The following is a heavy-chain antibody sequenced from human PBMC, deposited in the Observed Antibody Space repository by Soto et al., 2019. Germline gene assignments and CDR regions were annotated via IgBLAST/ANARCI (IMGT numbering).Heavy chain of an antibody. CDR1: GGIFSTYA. J-gene: IGHJ4*02. D-gene: IGHD3-10*01. Sequence: QVQLVQSGAEVKKPGSSVKVSCKASGGIFSTYAISWLRQAPGQGLEWMGGIIPLFGTPNYAQRFQGRVTIPADESTSTDYMEQRRLRSEDTAVYYCARDRDDYGSGNYYNRMLFWGQGTLVTVSS. CDR2: IIPLFGTP. V-gene: IGHV1-69*01. CDR3: ARDRDDYGSGNYYNRMLF.